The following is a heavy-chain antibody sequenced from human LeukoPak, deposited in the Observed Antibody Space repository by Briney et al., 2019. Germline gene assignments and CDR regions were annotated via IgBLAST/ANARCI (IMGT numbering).Heavy chain of an antibody. CDR1: GFTFDDYA. J-gene: IGHJ4*02. D-gene: IGHD3-22*01. V-gene: IGHV3-9*01. CDR3: AKDYYDSSGYPDC. Sequence: PGGSLRLSCAASGFTFDDYAMHWVRQAPGKGLEWVSGISWNSGSIGYADSVKGRFTISRDNAKNSLYLQMNSLRAEDTALYYCAKDYYDSSGYPDCWGQGTLVTVSS. CDR2: ISWNSGSI.